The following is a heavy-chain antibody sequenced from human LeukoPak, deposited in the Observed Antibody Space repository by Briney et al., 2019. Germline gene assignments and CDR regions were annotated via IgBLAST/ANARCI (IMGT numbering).Heavy chain of an antibody. Sequence: PGGSLRLSCAASGSTFSSYAMDSGRQAPGKGLEWVSAITSSGGSTYYAASVKARFPISRPNSKHTLYLQMSRLRAEDTAVYYGAKDLRCRYSGYDLGDYWGQGTLVTVSS. J-gene: IGHJ4*02. V-gene: IGHV3-23*01. D-gene: IGHD5-12*01. CDR3: AKDLRCRYSGYDLGDY. CDR1: GSTFSSYA. CDR2: ITSSGGST.